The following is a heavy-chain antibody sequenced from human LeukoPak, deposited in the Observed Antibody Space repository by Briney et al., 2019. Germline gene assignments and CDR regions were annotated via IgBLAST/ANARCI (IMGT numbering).Heavy chain of an antibody. CDR3: ARGRDILTGYYPIYYFDY. J-gene: IGHJ4*02. D-gene: IGHD3-9*01. V-gene: IGHV4-39*07. Sequence: SETLSLTCTVSGGSISSYYWSWIRQPPGKGLEWIGSIYYSGSTYYNPSLKSRVTISVDTSKNQFSLKLSSVTAADTAVYYCARGRDILTGYYPIYYFDYWGQGTLVTVSS. CDR2: IYYSGST. CDR1: GGSISSYY.